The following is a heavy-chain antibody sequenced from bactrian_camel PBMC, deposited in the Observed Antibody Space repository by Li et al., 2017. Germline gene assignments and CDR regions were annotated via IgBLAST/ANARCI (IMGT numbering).Heavy chain of an antibody. Sequence: CVASGYDFWTLHMAWFRQSAQREREAVATISNAGATDYAESVKDRFTISKDNSWDILYLQMDSLKPEDTAMYYCAADQRRCGWVLSDYALWGQGTQVTVS. CDR3: AADQRRCGWVLSDYAL. V-gene: IGHV3S55*01. CDR2: ISNAGAT. J-gene: IGHJ4*01. CDR1: GYDFWTLH. D-gene: IGHD5*01.